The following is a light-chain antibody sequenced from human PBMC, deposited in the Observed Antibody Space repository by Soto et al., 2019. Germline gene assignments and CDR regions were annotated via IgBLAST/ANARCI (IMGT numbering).Light chain of an antibody. J-gene: IGKJ4*01. Sequence: EIVLTQSPGTLSLSPGERATLSCRASQSVSSSYLAWYQQKPGQAPRLLIYGASFRATGIPDRFSGSGSGTDFTLTISRLEPEDFAVYYCQQYDSYPLNFGGGTKVEIK. CDR2: GAS. CDR1: QSVSSSY. CDR3: QQYDSYPLN. V-gene: IGKV3-20*01.